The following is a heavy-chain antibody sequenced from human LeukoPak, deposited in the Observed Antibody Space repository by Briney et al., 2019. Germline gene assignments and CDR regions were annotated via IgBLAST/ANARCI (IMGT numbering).Heavy chain of an antibody. Sequence: SETLSLTCTVSGGSISSSSHYWSWIRQPAGKGLEWIGRIYTSGSTNYNPSLKSRVTISVDTSKNQFSLKLSSVTAADTAVYYCARGGGYYYDSSGYFDYWGQGTLVTVSS. CDR3: ARGGGYYYDSSGYFDY. CDR1: GGSISSSSHY. J-gene: IGHJ4*02. CDR2: IYTSGST. D-gene: IGHD3-22*01. V-gene: IGHV4-61*02.